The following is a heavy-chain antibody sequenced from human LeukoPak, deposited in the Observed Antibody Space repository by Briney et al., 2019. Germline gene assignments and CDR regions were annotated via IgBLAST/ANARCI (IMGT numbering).Heavy chain of an antibody. D-gene: IGHD6-13*01. J-gene: IGHJ4*02. CDR1: GFTVSSNY. CDR2: IYSGGST. V-gene: IGHV3-53*01. CDR3: ARAAAGPRRYFDY. Sequence: PGGSLRLSCAASGFTVSSNYMSWVRQAPGKGLEWVSVIYSGGSTYYADSVKGRFTISRDNSKNTLYLQMNSLRAEGTAVYYCARAAAGPRRYFDYWGQGTLVTVSS.